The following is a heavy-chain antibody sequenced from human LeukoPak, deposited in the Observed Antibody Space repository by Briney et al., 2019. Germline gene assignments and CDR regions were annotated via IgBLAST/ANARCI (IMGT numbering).Heavy chain of an antibody. CDR1: GFTFSSYG. J-gene: IGHJ4*02. Sequence: PGGSLRLSCAASGFTFSSYGMHWVRQAPGKGLEWVAVISYDGSNKYYADSVKGRFTISRDNSKNTLYLQMNSLRAEDTAVYYCAGGWVGSGSYRSNFDFWGQGTLVTVSS. CDR2: ISYDGSNK. V-gene: IGHV3-30*03. D-gene: IGHD3-10*01. CDR3: AGGWVGSGSYRSNFDF.